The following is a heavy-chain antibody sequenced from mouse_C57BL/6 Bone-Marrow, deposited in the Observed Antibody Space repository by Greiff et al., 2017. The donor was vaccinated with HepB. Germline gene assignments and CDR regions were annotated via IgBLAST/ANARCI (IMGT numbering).Heavy chain of an antibody. CDR1: GFTFSSYA. CDR3: ARDRDGSSYWYFDV. V-gene: IGHV5-4*01. Sequence: EVQLVESGGGLVKPGGSLKLSCAASGFTFSSYAMSWVRQTPEKRLEWVATISDGGSYTYYPDNVKGRFTISRDNAKNNLYLQMSHLKSEDTAMYYCARDRDGSSYWYFDVWGTGTTVTVSS. D-gene: IGHD1-1*01. CDR2: ISDGGSYT. J-gene: IGHJ1*03.